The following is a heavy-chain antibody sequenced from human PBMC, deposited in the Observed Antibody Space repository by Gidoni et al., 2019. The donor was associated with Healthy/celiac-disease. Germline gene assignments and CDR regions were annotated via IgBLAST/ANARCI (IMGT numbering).Heavy chain of an antibody. D-gene: IGHD4-17*01. V-gene: IGHV3-53*01. CDR3: ARDLTNGDLDY. Sequence: VQLVESGGGLIQPGGSLRLSCAASGFPVSSNYLSWVRQAPGKGLEWVSVIYSVGRTYYADSVKGRFTISRDNSKNTLYLQMNSLRAEDTAVYYCARDLTNGDLDYWGQGTLVTVSS. CDR2: IYSVGRT. CDR1: GFPVSSNY. J-gene: IGHJ4*02.